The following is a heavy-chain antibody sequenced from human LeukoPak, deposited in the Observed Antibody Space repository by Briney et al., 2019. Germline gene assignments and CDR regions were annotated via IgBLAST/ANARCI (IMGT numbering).Heavy chain of an antibody. V-gene: IGHV4-34*01. CDR3: TRRLRGVRGVIRWHYFDY. D-gene: IGHD3-10*01. CDR1: GFTFSSNW. Sequence: WGVLRLSCAASGFTFSSNWMSWVRQAPGKGLEWIGEINHSGSTNYNPSLKSRVTISVDTSKNQFSLKLSSVAAADTAVYYCTRRLRGVRGVIRWHYFDYWGQGTLVTVSS. J-gene: IGHJ4*02. CDR2: INHSGST.